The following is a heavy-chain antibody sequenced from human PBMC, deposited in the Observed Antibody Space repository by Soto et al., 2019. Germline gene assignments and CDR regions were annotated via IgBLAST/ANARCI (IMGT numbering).Heavy chain of an antibody. Sequence: GGSLRLSCAGSGFTFRSCAMTWVRQAPGKGLEWVSTLSDSGGHTYYADSVKGRFTISRDNPKNTLYLQMNSLRAEDTAVYYCAKDSQSVSVSAARVYGMDVRGQGTTVTVSS. J-gene: IGHJ6*02. CDR2: LSDSGGHT. V-gene: IGHV3-23*01. CDR1: GFTFRSCA. CDR3: AKDSQSVSVSAARVYGMDV. D-gene: IGHD2-2*01.